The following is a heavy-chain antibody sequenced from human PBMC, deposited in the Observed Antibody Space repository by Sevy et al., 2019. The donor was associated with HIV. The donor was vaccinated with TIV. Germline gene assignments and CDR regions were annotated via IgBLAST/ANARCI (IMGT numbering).Heavy chain of an antibody. Sequence: GGSPRLSCAVSGFIFSNFAMHWVRQAPGKGLEWVAVTSYDGSHKYYADSVKGRFTVSRDNSRNILSLEMNNLRRDDTAVYYCARGENDDEFFQYWGQGTLVTVSS. CDR3: ARGENDDEFFQY. D-gene: IGHD1-26*01. CDR2: TSYDGSHK. V-gene: IGHV3-30*04. CDR1: GFIFSNFA. J-gene: IGHJ1*01.